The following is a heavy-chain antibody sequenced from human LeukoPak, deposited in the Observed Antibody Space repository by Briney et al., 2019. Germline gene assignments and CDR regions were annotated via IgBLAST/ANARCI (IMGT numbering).Heavy chain of an antibody. CDR2: IYYSGST. V-gene: IGHV4-59*01. Sequence: SETLSLTCTVSGGSISSYYWSWIRQPPGKGLEWIGYIYYSGSTNYNPSLKSRVTISVDTSKNQFSLKLSSMTAADTAVYYCARDLSGSYYDWFDPWGQGTLVTVSS. D-gene: IGHD1-26*01. CDR3: ARDLSGSYYDWFDP. J-gene: IGHJ5*02. CDR1: GGSISSYY.